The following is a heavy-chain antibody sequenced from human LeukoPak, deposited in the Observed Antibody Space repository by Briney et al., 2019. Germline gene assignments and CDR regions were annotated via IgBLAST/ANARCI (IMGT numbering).Heavy chain of an antibody. CDR1: GGSISSSNW. CDR2: IYHSGST. J-gene: IGHJ4*02. CDR3: ARNYYDSSGYSPPGT. D-gene: IGHD3-22*01. V-gene: IGHV4-4*02. Sequence: PSGTLSLTCAVSGGSISSSNWWSWVRQPPGKGLEWIGEIYHSGSTNYNPSLKSRVTISVDTSKNQFSLKLSSVTAADTAVYYCARNYYDSSGYSPPGTWGQGILVTVSS.